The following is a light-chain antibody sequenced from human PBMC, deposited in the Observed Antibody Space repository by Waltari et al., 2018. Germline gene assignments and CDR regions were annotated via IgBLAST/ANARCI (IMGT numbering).Light chain of an antibody. CDR2: KVS. V-gene: IGKV2-30*02. CDR3: MQGAYWPYT. CDR1: RSLVHSAGNTS. Sequence: DVVMIQSPLSLLVTPGQPASISCRSSRSLVHSAGNTSLQWFQQRPGHSPRRLIYKVSSRESGVPDRFSGSGSGTDFTLKISRVEAEDVGVYYCMQGAYWPYTFGQGTKLDI. J-gene: IGKJ2*01.